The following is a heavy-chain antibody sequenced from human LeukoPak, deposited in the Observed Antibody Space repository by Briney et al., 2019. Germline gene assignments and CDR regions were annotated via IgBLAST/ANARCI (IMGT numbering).Heavy chain of an antibody. Sequence: GGSLRLSCAASGFTFSTNAMSWVRQAPGKGLEWVSAISGRTGSTYYADSVKGRFTISRDNSKNTLYLQMDTLRAEDTAVYYCARGPVTKFEIWGQGTILTVSS. D-gene: IGHD4-17*01. J-gene: IGHJ3*02. V-gene: IGHV3-23*01. CDR3: ARGPVTKFEI. CDR1: GFTFSTNA. CDR2: ISGRTGST.